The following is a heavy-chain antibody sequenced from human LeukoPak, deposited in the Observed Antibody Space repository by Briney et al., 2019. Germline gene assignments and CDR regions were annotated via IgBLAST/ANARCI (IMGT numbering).Heavy chain of an antibody. J-gene: IGHJ6*02. CDR3: ASLKPTDSRATLCSGGSCYSYGMDV. Sequence: SETLSLTCAVYGGSFSGYYWSWIRQPPGKGLEWIGEINHSGSTNYNPSLKSRVTISVDTSKNQFSLKLSSVTAADTAVYYCASLKPTDSRATLCSGGSCYSYGMDVWGQGTTVTVSS. CDR2: INHSGST. CDR1: GGSFSGYY. V-gene: IGHV4-34*01. D-gene: IGHD2-15*01.